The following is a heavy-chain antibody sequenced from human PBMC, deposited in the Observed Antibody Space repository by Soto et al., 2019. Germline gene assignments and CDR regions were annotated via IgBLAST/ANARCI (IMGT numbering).Heavy chain of an antibody. CDR2: IRSKANSYAT. D-gene: IGHD3-3*01. CDR3: TRLVDFWSGYPTYYYGMDV. Sequence: SGGSLRLSCAASGFTFSGSAMHWVRQASGKGLEWVGRIRSKANSYATAYAASVKGRFTISRDDSKNTAYLQMNSLKTEDTAVYYCTRLVDFWSGYPTYYYGMDVWGQGTTVTVS. J-gene: IGHJ6*02. V-gene: IGHV3-73*01. CDR1: GFTFSGSA.